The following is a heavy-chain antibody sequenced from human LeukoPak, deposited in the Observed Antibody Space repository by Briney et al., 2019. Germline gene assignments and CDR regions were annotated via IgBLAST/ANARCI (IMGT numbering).Heavy chain of an antibody. CDR1: GFTFSSYS. CDR3: AREGSSWYRYNWPDP. V-gene: IGHV3-21*01. Sequence: PGGSLRLSCAASGFTFSSYSMNWVRQAPGKGLEWVSSISSSSSYIYYADSVKGRFTISRDDAKNSLYLQMNSLRAEDTAVYYCAREGSSWYRYNWPDPWGQGTLVTVSS. CDR2: ISSSSSYI. J-gene: IGHJ5*02. D-gene: IGHD6-13*01.